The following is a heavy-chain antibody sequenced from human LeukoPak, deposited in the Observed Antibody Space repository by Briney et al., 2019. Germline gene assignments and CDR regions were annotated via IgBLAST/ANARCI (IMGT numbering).Heavy chain of an antibody. V-gene: IGHV1-69*06. CDR2: IIPIFGTA. J-gene: IGHJ4*02. CDR3: AKGRRDGYNFDFDY. CDR1: GGTFSSYA. D-gene: IGHD5-24*01. Sequence: GASVKVSCKASGGTFSSYAISWVRQAPGQGLEWMGGIIPIFGTANYAQKFQGRVTITADKSTSTAYMELSSLRAEDTAVYYCAKGRRDGYNFDFDYWGQGTLVTVSS.